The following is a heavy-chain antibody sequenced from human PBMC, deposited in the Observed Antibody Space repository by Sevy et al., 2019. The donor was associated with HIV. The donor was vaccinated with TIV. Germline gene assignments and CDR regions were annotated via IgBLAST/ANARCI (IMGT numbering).Heavy chain of an antibody. Sequence: ASVKVSCKASGGTFSSYAISWVRQAPGQGLEWMGGIIPIFGTANYAQKFQGRVTITADKSTSTAYMELSSLRSEDTAVYYCAGGGWELLGGLFDYWGQGTLVTVSS. J-gene: IGHJ4*02. V-gene: IGHV1-69*06. CDR2: IIPIFGTA. D-gene: IGHD1-26*01. CDR1: GGTFSSYA. CDR3: AGGGWELLGGLFDY.